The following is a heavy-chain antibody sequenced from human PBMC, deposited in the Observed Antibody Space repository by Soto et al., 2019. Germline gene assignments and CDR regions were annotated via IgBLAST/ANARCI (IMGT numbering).Heavy chain of an antibody. CDR1: GGSFSGYY. CDR3: ARGTGYCSSTSCYARYFQH. Sequence: QVQLQQWGAGLLKPSETLSLTCAVYGGSFSGYYWSWIRQPPGKGLEWIGEINHSGSTNYNPSLKSRVTISVDMSKNQFSLKLSSVTAADTAVYYCARGTGYCSSTSCYARYFQHWGQGTLVTVSS. V-gene: IGHV4-34*01. D-gene: IGHD2-2*01. CDR2: INHSGST. J-gene: IGHJ1*01.